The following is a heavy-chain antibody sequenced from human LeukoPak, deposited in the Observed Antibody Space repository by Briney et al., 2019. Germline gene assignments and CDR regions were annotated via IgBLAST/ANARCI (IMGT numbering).Heavy chain of an antibody. Sequence: QASETLSLTCTVSGVSISSSNSYWGWIRQPPGKGLEWIGSIYYSGNTYYNASLKSQVSISIDTSKNQFSLKLTSVTAADTAVYYCATTTVTTVDAFDIWGKGTTVTISS. CDR2: IYYSGNT. V-gene: IGHV4-39*01. J-gene: IGHJ3*02. CDR3: ATTTVTTVDAFDI. D-gene: IGHD4-17*01. CDR1: GVSISSSNSY.